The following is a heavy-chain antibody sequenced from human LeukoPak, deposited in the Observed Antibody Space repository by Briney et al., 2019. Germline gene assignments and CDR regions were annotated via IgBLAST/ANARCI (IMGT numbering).Heavy chain of an antibody. V-gene: IGHV1-46*01. J-gene: IGHJ6*03. D-gene: IGHD5-24*01. CDR3: ARADGQPMSMDV. CDR1: GYTFTSYY. CDR2: INPSGGYT. Sequence: ASVKVSCKASGYTFTSYYILWVRQAPGQGLEWMGLINPSGGYTAYAQKFQGRVTMTRDTSTSTVYMELSSLRSEDTAVYYCARADGQPMSMDVWGKGTTVTVSS.